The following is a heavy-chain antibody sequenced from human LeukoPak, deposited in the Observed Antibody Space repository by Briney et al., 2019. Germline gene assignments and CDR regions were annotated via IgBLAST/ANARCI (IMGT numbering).Heavy chain of an antibody. V-gene: IGHV3-30-3*01. CDR2: IPYDGSNK. D-gene: IGHD6-19*01. CDR3: ARDQMCLAVGFFDY. J-gene: IGHJ4*02. CDR1: GFTFSNYA. Sequence: GGSLRLSCAASGFTFSNYAMNWVRQAPGKGLEWVAVIPYDGSNKYYADSVKGRFTISRDNSKNTLYLQMNSLRAEDTTVYYCARDQMCLAVGFFDYWGQGTLVTVSS.